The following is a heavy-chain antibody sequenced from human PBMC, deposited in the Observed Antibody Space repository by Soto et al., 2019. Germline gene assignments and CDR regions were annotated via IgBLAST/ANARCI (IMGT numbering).Heavy chain of an antibody. V-gene: IGHV3-33*01. CDR2: IWYDGSNK. Sequence: QVHLAESGGGVVQPGSSLRLSCAASGFTFGSYGMHWVRRAPGKGLEWVAVIWYDGSNKYYADSVKGRFTISRDNSKNTLFLQMNSLRGEDTAVYDCARAVYGDYESYYGMDVWGQGTTVTVSS. J-gene: IGHJ6*02. CDR3: ARAVYGDYESYYGMDV. CDR1: GFTFGSYG. D-gene: IGHD4-17*01.